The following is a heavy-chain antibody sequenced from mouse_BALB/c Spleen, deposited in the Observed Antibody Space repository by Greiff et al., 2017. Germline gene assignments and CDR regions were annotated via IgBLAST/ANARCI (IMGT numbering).Heavy chain of an antibody. D-gene: IGHD2-4*01. V-gene: IGHV5-6*01. CDR3: ARGSTMIYFDV. CDR1: GFTFSSYG. CDR2: ISSGGSYT. Sequence: EVQLVESGGDLVKPGGSLKLSCAASGFTFSSYGMSWVRQTPDKRLEWVATISSGGSYTYYPDSVKGRFTISRDNAKNTLYLQMSSLKSEDTAMYYCARGSTMIYFDVWGAGTTVTVSS. J-gene: IGHJ1*01.